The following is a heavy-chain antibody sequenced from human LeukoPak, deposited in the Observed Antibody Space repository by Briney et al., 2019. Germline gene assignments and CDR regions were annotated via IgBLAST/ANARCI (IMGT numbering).Heavy chain of an antibody. D-gene: IGHD3-3*01. CDR2: IYWVDEK. CDR1: GFSLSTSGVG. Sequence: SGPTLVNPTQTLTLTCTFSGFSLSTSGVGVGWIRQPPGKALEWLELIYWVDEKRYSPSLKSRLTITKDTSKNQVVLTMTNMDPVDTATYYCAHSGYSNIFGNTFHIWGQGTMVTVSS. J-gene: IGHJ3*02. CDR3: AHSGYSNIFGNTFHI. V-gene: IGHV2-5*02.